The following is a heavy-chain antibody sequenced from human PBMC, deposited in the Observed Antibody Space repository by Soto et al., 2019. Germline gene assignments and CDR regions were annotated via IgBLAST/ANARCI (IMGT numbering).Heavy chain of an antibody. CDR1: NGSFSDYF. V-gene: IGHV4-34*01. CDR3: ARGKSSGPLYYFDT. J-gene: IGHJ4*02. D-gene: IGHD6-19*01. CDR2: IKESGFA. Sequence: SETLSLTCGVYNGSFSDYFWNWIRQPPGKGLEWIGEIKESGFATYNPSLKRRVTMSVDTANNQFSLKVTSVTAADTAVYYYARGKSSGPLYYFDTWGQGTLVTVS.